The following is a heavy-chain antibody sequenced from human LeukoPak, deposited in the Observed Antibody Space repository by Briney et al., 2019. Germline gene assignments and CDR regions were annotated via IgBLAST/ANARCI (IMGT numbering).Heavy chain of an antibody. V-gene: IGHV1-2*02. CDR3: AREPSYGRSLGY. J-gene: IGHJ4*02. CDR2: INPNSGGT. Sequence: ASVKVSCKASGYTFTGYYMHWVRQAPGQGLEWMGWINPNSGGTNYARNFQGRVIMTRDTSISTAYMELSRLISDDTAVYYCAREPSYGRSLGYWGQGTLVTVSS. CDR1: GYTFTGYY. D-gene: IGHD3-16*01.